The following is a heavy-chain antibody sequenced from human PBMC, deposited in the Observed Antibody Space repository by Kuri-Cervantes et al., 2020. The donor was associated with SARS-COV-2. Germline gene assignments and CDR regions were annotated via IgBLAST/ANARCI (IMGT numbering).Heavy chain of an antibody. J-gene: IGHJ4*02. CDR2: ISYDGSNK. D-gene: IGHD6-13*01. CDR1: GFTFSSYA. Sequence: GGSLRLSCAVSGFTFSSYAMHWVRQAPGKGLEWVAVISYDGSNKYYADSVKGRFTISRDNSKNTLYLQMNSLRAENTAVYYCARDLSWAAAGSLDYWGQGTLVTVSS. CDR3: ARDLSWAAAGSLDY. V-gene: IGHV3-30-3*01.